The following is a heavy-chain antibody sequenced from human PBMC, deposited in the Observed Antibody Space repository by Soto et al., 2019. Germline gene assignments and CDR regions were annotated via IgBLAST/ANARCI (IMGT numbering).Heavy chain of an antibody. V-gene: IGHV3-9*01. D-gene: IGHD6-13*01. CDR3: AKDEAAGTPHYYGMDV. CDR1: GFTFDDYA. J-gene: IGHJ6*02. Sequence: EVQLVESGGGLVQPGRSLRLSCAASGFTFDDYAMHWVRQAPGKGLEWVSGISWNSGSIGYADSVKGRFTISRDNAKNSLYLQMNSLRAEDTALYYCAKDEAAGTPHYYGMDVWGQGTTVTVSS. CDR2: ISWNSGSI.